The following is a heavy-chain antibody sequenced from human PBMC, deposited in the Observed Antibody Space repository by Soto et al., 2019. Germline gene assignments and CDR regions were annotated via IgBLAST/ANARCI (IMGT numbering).Heavy chain of an antibody. D-gene: IGHD3-3*01. Sequence: GGSLRLSCAASGFTFSSYAMSWVRQAPGKGLEWVSAISGSGGSTYYADSVKGRFTISRDNSKNTLYLQMNSLRAEDTAVYYCAKQPADYYDFWSGLKSYRDYYYMDVWGKGTTVTVSS. J-gene: IGHJ6*03. V-gene: IGHV3-23*01. CDR3: AKQPADYYDFWSGLKSYRDYYYMDV. CDR2: ISGSGGST. CDR1: GFTFSSYA.